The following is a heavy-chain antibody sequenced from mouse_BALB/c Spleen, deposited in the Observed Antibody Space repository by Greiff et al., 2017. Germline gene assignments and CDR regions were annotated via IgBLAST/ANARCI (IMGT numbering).Heavy chain of an antibody. J-gene: IGHJ4*01. Sequence: VKLMESGPELVKPGASVRISCKASGYTFTSYYIHWVKQRPGQGLEWIGWIYPGNVNTKYNEKFKGKATLTADKSSSTAYMQLSSLTSEDSAVYFCARSGDYDVWAMDYWGQGTSVTVSS. CDR1: GYTFTSYY. V-gene: IGHV1S56*01. CDR2: IYPGNVNT. D-gene: IGHD2-4*01. CDR3: ARSGDYDVWAMDY.